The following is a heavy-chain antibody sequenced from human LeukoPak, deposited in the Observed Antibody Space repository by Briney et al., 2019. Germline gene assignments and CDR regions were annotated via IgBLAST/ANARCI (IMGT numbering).Heavy chain of an antibody. CDR1: GGSISSYY. Sequence: SETLSLTCTVSGGSISSYYWSWIRQPPGKGLEWIGYIYTSGSTNYNPSLKSRVTISVDTSKNQFSLELSSVTAADTAVYYCAREFGVDYGSGSYDYWGQGTLVTVSS. CDR2: IYTSGST. V-gene: IGHV4-59*01. D-gene: IGHD3-10*01. J-gene: IGHJ4*02. CDR3: AREFGVDYGSGSYDY.